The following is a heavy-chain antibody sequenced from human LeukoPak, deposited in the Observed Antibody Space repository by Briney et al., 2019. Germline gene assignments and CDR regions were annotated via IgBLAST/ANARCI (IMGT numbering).Heavy chain of an antibody. J-gene: IGHJ4*02. CDR3: AGDVKSAVTTYFDY. CDR2: IYYSGST. Sequence: SETLSLTCTVSGGSISSGDYYWSWIRQPPGKGLEWIGYIYYSGSTYYNPSLKSRVAISVDTSKNQFSLKLSSVTAADTAVYYCAGDVKSAVTTYFDYWGQGTLVTVSS. CDR1: GGSISSGDYY. D-gene: IGHD4-17*01. V-gene: IGHV4-30-4*01.